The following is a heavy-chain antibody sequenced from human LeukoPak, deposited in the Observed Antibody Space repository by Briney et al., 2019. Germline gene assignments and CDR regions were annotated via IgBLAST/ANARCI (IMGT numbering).Heavy chain of an antibody. CDR3: AKDRPGIPRGWGFITRVDY. Sequence: GGSLRLSCAASGFTFSSYWMTWVRQAPGKGLEWVTNINQDGSERNYVDSVKGRFTISRDNTKNSLYLQMNNLRAEDTAVYYCAKDRPGIPRGWGFITRVDYWGQGTLVTVSS. CDR2: INQDGSER. D-gene: IGHD3-10*01. J-gene: IGHJ4*02. CDR1: GFTFSSYW. V-gene: IGHV3-7*01.